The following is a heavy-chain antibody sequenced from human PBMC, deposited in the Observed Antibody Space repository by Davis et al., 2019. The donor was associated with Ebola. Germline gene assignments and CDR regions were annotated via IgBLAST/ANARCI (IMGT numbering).Heavy chain of an antibody. D-gene: IGHD2-2*01. CDR3: ARGRRKFLVVPAAALDY. J-gene: IGHJ4*02. CDR2: IYHSGST. Sequence: PSETLSLTCAVSGGSISSGGYSWSWIRQPPGKGLEWIGYIYHSGSTYYNPSLKSRVTISVDTSKNQFSLKLSSVNAADTAVYYCARGRRKFLVVPAAALDYWGQGTLVTVSS. V-gene: IGHV4-30-2*01. CDR1: GGSISSGGYS.